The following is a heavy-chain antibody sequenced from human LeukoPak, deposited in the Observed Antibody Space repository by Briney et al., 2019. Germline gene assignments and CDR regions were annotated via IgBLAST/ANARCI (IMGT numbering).Heavy chain of an antibody. CDR2: INHSGST. CDR3: ARGGPWIQLWPNNWFDP. D-gene: IGHD5-18*01. J-gene: IGHJ5*02. V-gene: IGHV4-34*01. Sequence: KPSETLSLTCAVYGGSFNGYYWSWIRQPPGKGLEWIGEINHSGSTNYNPSLKSRVTISVDTSKNQFSLKLSSVTAADTAVYYCARGGPWIQLWPNNWFDPWGQGTLVTVSS. CDR1: GGSFNGYY.